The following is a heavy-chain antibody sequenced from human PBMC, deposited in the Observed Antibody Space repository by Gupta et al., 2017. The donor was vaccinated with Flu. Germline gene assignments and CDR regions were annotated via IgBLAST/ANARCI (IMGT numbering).Heavy chain of an antibody. CDR1: GFTFWSYT. CDR2: ISSGSNYR. D-gene: IGHD1-7*01. V-gene: IGHV3-21*01. Sequence: EVQLVESGGGLVNPGGSLRLSCAASGFTFWSYTLNWVRQAPGKGLEWVSSISSGSNYRFDADSVKGRFTLSRDNATNSLYPQMHRPRAEDTAVYYWARESGNTSFDYWGQGTLVTVSS. J-gene: IGHJ4*02. CDR3: ARESGNTSFDY.